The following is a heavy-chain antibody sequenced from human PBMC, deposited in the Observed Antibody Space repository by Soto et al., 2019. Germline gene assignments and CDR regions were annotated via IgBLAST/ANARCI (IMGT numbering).Heavy chain of an antibody. D-gene: IGHD2-2*01. J-gene: IGHJ6*02. CDR1: GFTFSSYA. V-gene: IGHV3-23*01. Sequence: GGSLRLSCAASGFTFSSYAMSWVRQAPGKGLEWVSAISGSGGSTYYADSVKGRFTISRDNSKNTLYLQMNSLRAEDTAVYYCAPLDPDQIPRRYSYGMDVWGQGTTVTVSS. CDR2: ISGSGGST. CDR3: APLDPDQIPRRYSYGMDV.